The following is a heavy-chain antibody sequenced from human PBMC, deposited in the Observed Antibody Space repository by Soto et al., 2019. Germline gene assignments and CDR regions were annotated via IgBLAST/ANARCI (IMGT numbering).Heavy chain of an antibody. D-gene: IGHD2-8*01. J-gene: IGHJ6*02. CDR3: AKNGQPPYYYYGMDV. CDR2: ISGYNGDT. V-gene: IGHV1-18*01. CDR1: GYTFTRYG. Sequence: QGQLVQSGAEVEKPGASVKVSCKASGYTFTRYGISWVRQAPGQGLEWMGWISGYNGDTNYAQKVQGRVTMTIDTSTSTAYMGLRRLTSDDTAVYYCAKNGQPPYYYYGMDVWGQGTTVTVSS.